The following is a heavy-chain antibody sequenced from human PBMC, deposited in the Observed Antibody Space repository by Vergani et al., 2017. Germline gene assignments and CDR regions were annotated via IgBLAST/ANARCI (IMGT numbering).Heavy chain of an antibody. J-gene: IGHJ1*01. CDR2: IYTSGST. Sequence: QVQLQESGPGLVKPSETLSLICTVSGGPISSYYWSWIRQPAGKGLEWIGRIYTSGSTNYNPSLKSRVTMSVDTSKNQFSLKLSSVTAADTAVYYCARGAYCSSTSCYLAEYFQHWGQGTMVTVSS. V-gene: IGHV4-4*07. CDR1: GGPISSYY. D-gene: IGHD2-2*01. CDR3: ARGAYCSSTSCYLAEYFQH.